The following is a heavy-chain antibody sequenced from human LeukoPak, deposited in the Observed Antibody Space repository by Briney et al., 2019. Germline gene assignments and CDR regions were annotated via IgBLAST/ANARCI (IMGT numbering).Heavy chain of an antibody. D-gene: IGHD3-9*01. CDR1: GGSISSYY. CDR3: ARNSAYYDILTGYSPQGAFDI. V-gene: IGHV4-59*01. J-gene: IGHJ3*02. Sequence: PSETLSLTCTVSGGSISSYYWSWIRQPPGKGLEWIGYIYYSGSTNYNPSLKSRVTISVDTSKNQFSLKLSSVTAADTAVYYCARNSAYYDILTGYSPQGAFDIWGQGTMVTVPS. CDR2: IYYSGST.